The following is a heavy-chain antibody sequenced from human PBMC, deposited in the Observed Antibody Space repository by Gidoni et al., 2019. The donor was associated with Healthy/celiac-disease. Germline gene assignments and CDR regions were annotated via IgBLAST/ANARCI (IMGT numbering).Heavy chain of an antibody. Sequence: QVQLVESGGGVVQPGRSLRLSCAASGFTFSSYGMHWVRQAPGKGLEWVAVISYDGSNKYYADSVKGRFTISRDNSKNTLYLQMNSLRAEDTAVYYCAKGGIVVVITTGLGWGQGTMVTVSS. V-gene: IGHV3-30*18. CDR2: ISYDGSNK. J-gene: IGHJ3*01. D-gene: IGHD3-22*01. CDR3: AKGGIVVVITTGLG. CDR1: GFTFSSYG.